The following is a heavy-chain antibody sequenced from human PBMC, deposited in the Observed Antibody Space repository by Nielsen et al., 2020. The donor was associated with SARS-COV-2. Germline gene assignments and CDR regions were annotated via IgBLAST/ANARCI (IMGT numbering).Heavy chain of an antibody. CDR1: GFTFSNYA. CDR2: ICCSGGST. CDR3: AKASELWRGSSWYSPRMDVYYFDY. V-gene: IGHV3-23*01. D-gene: IGHD6-13*01. Sequence: GESLKISCVASGFTFSNYAMSWVRQAPGKGLECVSAICCSGGSTYYADSVHVRFTISRDNSNNTLYLQMNSLRAEDTAVYYCAKASELWRGSSWYSPRMDVYYFDYWGQGTLVTVSS. J-gene: IGHJ4*02.